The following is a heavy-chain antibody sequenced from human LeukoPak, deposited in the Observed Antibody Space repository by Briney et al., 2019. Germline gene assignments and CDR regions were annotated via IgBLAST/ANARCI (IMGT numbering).Heavy chain of an antibody. CDR1: GYTFTNNY. J-gene: IGHJ4*02. CDR3: ARDQEGFDY. V-gene: IGHV1-46*01. Sequence: ASVKVSCKASGYTFTNNYLHWVRQAPGQGLEWMGMIYPRDGSTSYAQNFQGRVTVTRDTSTTTVHMELRGLRSEDTAVYYCARDQEGFDYWGQGTVVTVFS. CDR2: IYPRDGST.